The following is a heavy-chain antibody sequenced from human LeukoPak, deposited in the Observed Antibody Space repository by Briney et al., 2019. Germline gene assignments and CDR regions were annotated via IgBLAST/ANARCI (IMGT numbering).Heavy chain of an antibody. V-gene: IGHV3-23*01. Sequence: GSLRLSCAASGFTFSSYAMSGVRQAPGKGLEWVSGISGSGGSTSYADSVKGRFTISRDNSKNTLYLQMNSLRAEDTVVYYCAKRIAVTGPYFDYWGQGTLVTVSS. CDR2: ISGSGGST. CDR1: GFTFSSYA. J-gene: IGHJ4*02. D-gene: IGHD6-19*01. CDR3: AKRIAVTGPYFDY.